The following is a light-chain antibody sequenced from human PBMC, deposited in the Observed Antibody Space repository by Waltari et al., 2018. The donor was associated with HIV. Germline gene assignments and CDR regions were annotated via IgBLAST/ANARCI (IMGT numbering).Light chain of an antibody. CDR3: SSYTISSTLV. J-gene: IGLJ2*01. Sequence: QSALTQPAYVSGSPGQSITISCTGTSSDVGGYNYVSWYQQHPGKAPKLMIYDVSNRPSGASNRFSGSKSGNTASLTISGLQAEDEADYYCSSYTISSTLVFGGGTKLTVL. V-gene: IGLV2-14*01. CDR2: DVS. CDR1: SSDVGGYNY.